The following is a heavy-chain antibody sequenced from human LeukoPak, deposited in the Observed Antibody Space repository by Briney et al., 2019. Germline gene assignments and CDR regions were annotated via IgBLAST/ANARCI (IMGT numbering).Heavy chain of an antibody. CDR2: ISSNSSDI. CDR1: GFTFSSYS. CDR3: ARGYSSSWSDY. Sequence: GGSLRLSCAASGFTFSSYSMNWVRQAPGKGLEWVSSISSNSSDIYYSDSVKGRFTISRDNAKNSLYLQMNSLRAEDTAVYYCARGYSSSWSDYWGQGTLVTVSS. D-gene: IGHD6-13*01. V-gene: IGHV3-21*01. J-gene: IGHJ4*02.